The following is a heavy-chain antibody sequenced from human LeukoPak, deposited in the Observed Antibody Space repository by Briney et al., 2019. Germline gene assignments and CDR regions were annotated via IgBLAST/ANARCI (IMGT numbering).Heavy chain of an antibody. Sequence: ASVKVSCKASGYSFTGYYIHWVRQAPGQGLEWMGWINPDSGDTEYSQRFQGRITLTSDTSVTTAYMELSSLRSDDTAIFYCATVASIRRFYFDFWGQGALVTVSS. CDR3: ATVASIRRFYFDF. CDR1: GYSFTGYY. D-gene: IGHD3-3*01. V-gene: IGHV1-2*02. J-gene: IGHJ4*02. CDR2: INPDSGDT.